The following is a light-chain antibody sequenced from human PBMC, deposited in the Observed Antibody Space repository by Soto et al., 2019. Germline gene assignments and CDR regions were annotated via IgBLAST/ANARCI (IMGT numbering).Light chain of an antibody. CDR2: AAS. CDR3: QKYNSPPCT. V-gene: IGKV1-27*01. Sequence: DIQMTQSPSSLSASVGDRVTITCRASQDISNYLAWYQQKPGEVPKVLIYAASTLQSGVPSRFSGSGSGTDFTLTISSLQPEDVATFYCQKYNSPPCTFCPGTKVYMK. J-gene: IGKJ3*01. CDR1: QDISNY.